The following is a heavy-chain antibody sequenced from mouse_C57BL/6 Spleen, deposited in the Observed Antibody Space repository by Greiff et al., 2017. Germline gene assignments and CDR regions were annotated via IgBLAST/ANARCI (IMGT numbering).Heavy chain of an antibody. J-gene: IGHJ2*01. CDR1: GYTFTSYD. Sequence: QVHLKESGPELVKPGASVKLSCKASGYTFTSYDINWVKQRPGQGLEWIGWIYPRDGGTKYNEKFKGKATLTVDTSSSTADMELHGLTSEDSAVYFWAREPRFITTVVATDYWGQGTTLTVSS. V-gene: IGHV1-85*01. D-gene: IGHD1-1*01. CDR2: IYPRDGGT. CDR3: AREPRFITTVVATDY.